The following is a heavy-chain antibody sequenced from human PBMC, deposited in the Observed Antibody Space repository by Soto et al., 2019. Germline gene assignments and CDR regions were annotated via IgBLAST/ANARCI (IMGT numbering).Heavy chain of an antibody. D-gene: IGHD6-13*01. J-gene: IGHJ4*02. CDR3: VRIEGTNWYVY. V-gene: IGHV4-39*01. CDR1: GDSISSRSYY. Sequence: QLQLQESGPGLVKPSETLSLTCTVSGDSISSRSYYWGWIRQPPGKGLEGIGSIYYRGSTYYNSSLQSRVTMSVDTSRNQFSLKLSSLTAADTAVYYCVRIEGTNWYVYWGQGTLVTVSS. CDR2: IYYRGST.